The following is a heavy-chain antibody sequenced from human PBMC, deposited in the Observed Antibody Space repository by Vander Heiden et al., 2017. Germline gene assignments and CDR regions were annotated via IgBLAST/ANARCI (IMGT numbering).Heavy chain of an antibody. V-gene: IGHV1-2*02. CDR3: ARNRNGNNWDTCDI. CDR2: INPNTGGT. D-gene: IGHD2-8*01. Sequence: QVQLVQSGAEVKTPGPSVKASCTASGYTFIGYNLHWVRQVPGQGLEWMGWINPNTGGTNDAQKFQGRVTMTRDTTISTAYMELSRLRSDDTAVYYCARNRNGNNWDTCDIWGQGTMVTVSS. J-gene: IGHJ3*02. CDR1: GYTFIGYN.